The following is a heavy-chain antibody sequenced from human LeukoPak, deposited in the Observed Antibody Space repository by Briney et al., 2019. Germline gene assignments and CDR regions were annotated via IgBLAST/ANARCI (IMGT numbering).Heavy chain of an antibody. Sequence: GGSLRLSCAASGFTFSSYWMHWVRQAPGKGLVWVSRINSDGSSTSYADSVKGRFTISRDNAKNTLYLQMNSLRAEDTAVYYCARKKVNSYGTALDYWGQGTLVTVSS. V-gene: IGHV3-74*01. CDR2: INSDGSST. J-gene: IGHJ4*02. D-gene: IGHD5-18*01. CDR3: ARKKVNSYGTALDY. CDR1: GFTFSSYW.